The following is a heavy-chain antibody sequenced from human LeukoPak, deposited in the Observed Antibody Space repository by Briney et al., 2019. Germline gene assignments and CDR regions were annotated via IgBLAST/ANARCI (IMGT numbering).Heavy chain of an antibody. D-gene: IGHD3-16*01. CDR2: ISWNSGSI. CDR3: ARGFTFGNNWFDP. J-gene: IGHJ5*02. CDR1: GFTFDDYA. Sequence: GGSLRLSCAASGFTFDDYAMHWVRQAPGKGLEWVSGISWNSGSIGYADSVKGRFTISRDNAKNSLYLQMNSLRAEDTAVYYCARGFTFGNNWFDPWGQGTLVTVSS. V-gene: IGHV3-9*01.